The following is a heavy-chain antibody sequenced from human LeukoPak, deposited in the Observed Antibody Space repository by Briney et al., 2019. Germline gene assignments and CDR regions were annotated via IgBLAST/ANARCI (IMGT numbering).Heavy chain of an antibody. CDR2: ISGSGGST. CDR1: GFTFSSYA. V-gene: IGHV3-23*01. D-gene: IGHD4-11*01. CDR3: AKDGTTTVTFDY. J-gene: IGHJ4*02. Sequence: PGGSLRLSCAASGFTFSSYAVSWVRQAPGKGLEWVSVISGSGGSTYYRDSVKGRFTISRDNSKNTLYLQMNSLTAGDTAVYFCAKDGTTTVTFDYWGQGNLVTVSS.